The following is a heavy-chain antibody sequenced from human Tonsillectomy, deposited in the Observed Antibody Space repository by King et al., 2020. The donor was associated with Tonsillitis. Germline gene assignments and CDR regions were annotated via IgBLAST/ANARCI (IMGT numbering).Heavy chain of an antibody. J-gene: IGHJ4*02. Sequence: QVQLQQWGAGLLKPSETLSLTCAVYGGSFSGYYWSWIRQPPGEGLEWIGEINHSGSTNYNPSLKSRVTISVDTSKNQFSLKVSSVTAADTAVYYCARGWHLSPVNWGQGTLGTVSS. CDR3: ARGWHLSPVN. CDR2: INHSGST. V-gene: IGHV4-34*01. CDR1: GGSFSGYY.